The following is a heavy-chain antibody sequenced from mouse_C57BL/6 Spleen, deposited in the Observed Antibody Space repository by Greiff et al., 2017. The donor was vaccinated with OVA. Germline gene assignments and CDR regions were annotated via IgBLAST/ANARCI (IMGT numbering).Heavy chain of an antibody. CDR1: GYAFSSSW. D-gene: IGHD3-3*01. Sequence: QVQLQQSGPELAKPGASVKISCKASGYAFSSSWMNWVKQRPGQGLEWIGRIYPGGGDTNYNGKFKGKATLTADKSSSTAYMQLSSLTSEDSAVYFCAREGGQYFDVWGTGTTVTVSS. V-gene: IGHV1-82*01. CDR3: AREGGQYFDV. CDR2: IYPGGGDT. J-gene: IGHJ1*03.